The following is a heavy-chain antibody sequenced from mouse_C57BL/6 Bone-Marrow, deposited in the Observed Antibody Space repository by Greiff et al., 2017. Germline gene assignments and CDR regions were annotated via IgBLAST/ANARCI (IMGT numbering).Heavy chain of an antibody. D-gene: IGHD2-1*01. J-gene: IGHJ3*01. Sequence: QVQLQQSGAELVRPGTSVKMSCKASGYTFTNYWIGWAKQKPGHGLEWIGDIYPGGGYTNYNEKFKGKATMTADKSSSTAYMQFSSLTSEDSAIYYCARHGNYSAWFAYWGQGTLVTVSA. CDR3: ARHGNYSAWFAY. CDR1: GYTFTNYW. CDR2: IYPGGGYT. V-gene: IGHV1-63*01.